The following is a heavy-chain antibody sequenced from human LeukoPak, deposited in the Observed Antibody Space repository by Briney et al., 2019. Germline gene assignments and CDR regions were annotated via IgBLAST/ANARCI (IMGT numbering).Heavy chain of an antibody. V-gene: IGHV3-7*01. CDR2: IKQDGSEK. J-gene: IGHJ6*03. Sequence: PGGPLRLSCAASGFTFSSYWMSWVRQAPGKGLEWVANIKQDGSEKYYVDSVKGRFTISRDNAKNSLYLQMNSLRAEDTAVYYCARDLESYYYYYMDVWGKGTTVTVSS. CDR1: GFTFSSYW. CDR3: ARDLESYYYYYMDV.